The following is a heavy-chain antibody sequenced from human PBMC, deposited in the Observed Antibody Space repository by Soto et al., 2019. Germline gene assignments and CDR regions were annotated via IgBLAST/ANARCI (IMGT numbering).Heavy chain of an antibody. J-gene: IGHJ4*02. CDR2: IYYSGST. CDR1: GGSISSSSYY. Sequence: PSETLSLTCTVSGGSISSSSYYWGWIRQPPGKGLEWIGSIYYSGSTYYNPSLKSRVTISVDTSKNQFSLKLSSVTAADTAVYYCASLEEKGSGSYPFDYWGQGTLVTVSS. D-gene: IGHD3-10*01. CDR3: ASLEEKGSGSYPFDY. V-gene: IGHV4-39*01.